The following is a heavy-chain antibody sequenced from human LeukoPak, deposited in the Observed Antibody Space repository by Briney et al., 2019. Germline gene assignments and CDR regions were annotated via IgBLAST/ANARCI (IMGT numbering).Heavy chain of an antibody. D-gene: IGHD3-10*01. J-gene: IGHJ4*02. Sequence: PSETLSLTCTVSGGSISNYFWSWIRQPPGKGLEWIGYIYYSGSTYYNPSLKSRVTISVDTSKNQFSLKLSSVTAADTAVYYCARERFGELYLVYWGQGTLVTVSS. CDR1: GGSISNYF. CDR2: IYYSGST. V-gene: IGHV4-59*04. CDR3: ARERFGELYLVY.